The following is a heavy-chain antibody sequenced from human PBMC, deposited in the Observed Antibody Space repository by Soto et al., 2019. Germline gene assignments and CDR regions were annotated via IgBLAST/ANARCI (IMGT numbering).Heavy chain of an antibody. CDR2: ILYSGNT. V-gene: IGHV4-61*01. CDR3: AGYIEGGGGGGS. J-gene: IGHJ4*02. CDR1: GGSVTGDHYH. D-gene: IGHD2-15*01. Sequence: QVQLQESGPGLVKPSETLSLICAVSGGSVTGDHYHWSWIRQPPGEGLEWIGYILYSGNTNYNPSLPRRVAISIDTPKHQFSLKPSSVITSATTVYYCAGYIEGGGGGGSWGQGNLVTVSS.